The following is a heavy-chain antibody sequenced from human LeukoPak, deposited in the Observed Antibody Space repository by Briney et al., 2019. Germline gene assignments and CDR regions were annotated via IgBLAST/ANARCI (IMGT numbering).Heavy chain of an antibody. D-gene: IGHD1-26*01. CDR3: ARKVGATSHDAFDI. CDR1: GGSISSYY. Sequence: PSETLSLTCTVSGGSISSYYWSWIRQPPGKGLEWIGYIYYSGSTNYNPSLKSRVTISVDTSRNQFSLELSSVTAADTAVYYCARKVGATSHDAFDIWGQGTMVTVSS. J-gene: IGHJ3*02. V-gene: IGHV4-59*01. CDR2: IYYSGST.